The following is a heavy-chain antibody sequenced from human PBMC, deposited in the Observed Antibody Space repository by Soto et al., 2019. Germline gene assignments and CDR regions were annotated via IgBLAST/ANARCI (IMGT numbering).Heavy chain of an antibody. V-gene: IGHV3-30*03. CDR2: ISYDGGKK. CDR1: GFTFSSYG. D-gene: IGHD3-10*01. J-gene: IGHJ6*02. Sequence: GGSLRLPCAASGFTFSSYGMHWVRQAPGKGLEWVAAISYDGGKKYYVDSVKARFTISRDNSKNTVYLQVNSLSAEDTAVYTCARGRGSNYYGLEVWGRGTTVTVSS. CDR3: ARGRGSNYYGLEV.